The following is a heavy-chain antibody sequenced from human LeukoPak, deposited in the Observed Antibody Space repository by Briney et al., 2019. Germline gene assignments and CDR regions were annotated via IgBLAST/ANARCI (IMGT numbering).Heavy chain of an antibody. V-gene: IGHV3-23*01. CDR3: ARGRPLMGYYFDY. J-gene: IGHJ4*02. CDR2: ISGSGSGGST. Sequence: GGSLRLSCAASGFTFSTYAMSWVRQAPGKGLEWVSGISGSGSGGSTYYADSVKGRFTISRDNAKNSLYLQMNSLRAEDTAVYYCARGRPLMGYYFDYWGQGTLVTVSS. D-gene: IGHD2-8*01. CDR1: GFTFSTYA.